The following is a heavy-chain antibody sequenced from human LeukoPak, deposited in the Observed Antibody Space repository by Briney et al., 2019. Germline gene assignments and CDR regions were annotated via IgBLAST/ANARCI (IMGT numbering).Heavy chain of an antibody. CDR2: ISYDGSNK. J-gene: IGHJ4*02. V-gene: IGHV3-30-3*01. D-gene: IGHD5-24*01. CDR3: ALETFDY. Sequence: PGGSLRLSCAASGFTFSSNAMHWVRQAPGKGLEWVAVISYDGSNKYYADSVKGRFTISRDNSKNTLYLQMNSLRAEDTAVYYCALETFDYWGQGTLVTVSS. CDR1: GFTFSSNA.